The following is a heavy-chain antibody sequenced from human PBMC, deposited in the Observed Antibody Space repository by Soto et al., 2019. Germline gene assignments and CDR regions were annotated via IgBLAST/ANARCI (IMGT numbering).Heavy chain of an antibody. D-gene: IGHD3-3*01. CDR3: AKDYLSQGYDEDDVETLWFDP. CDR1: GFTFSSYA. CDR2: ISGSGGST. J-gene: IGHJ5*02. Sequence: TGGSLRLSCAASGFTFSSYAMSWVRQAPGKGLEWVSAISGSGGSTYYADSVKGRFTISRDNSKNTLYLQMNSLRAEDTAVYYCAKDYLSQGYDEDDVETLWFDPWGQGTLVTVSS. V-gene: IGHV3-23*01.